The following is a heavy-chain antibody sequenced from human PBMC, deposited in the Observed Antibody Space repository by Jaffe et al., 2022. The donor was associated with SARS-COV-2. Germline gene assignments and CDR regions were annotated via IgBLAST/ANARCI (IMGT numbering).Heavy chain of an antibody. J-gene: IGHJ4*02. CDR2: IRSKAYGGTT. V-gene: IGHV3-49*04. Sequence: EVQLVESGGGLVQPGRSLRLSCTASGFTFGDYAMSWVRQAPGKGLEWVGFIRSKAYGGTTEYAASVKGRFTISRDDSKSIAYLQMNSLKTEDTAVYYCTRDSSGWYRTNDYWGQGTLVTVSS. CDR3: TRDSSGWYRTNDY. CDR1: GFTFGDYA. D-gene: IGHD6-19*01.